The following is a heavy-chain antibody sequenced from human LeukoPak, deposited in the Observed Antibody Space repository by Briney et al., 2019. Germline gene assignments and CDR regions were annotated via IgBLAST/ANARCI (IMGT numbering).Heavy chain of an antibody. D-gene: IGHD7-27*01. CDR3: AKVPHSWGLFDS. Sequence: PGGSLRLSCAASGFTFSSYGLHWVRQAPGKGLEWVAFIRDGGSERYYADLVKGRFTVSRDNSKNTLYLQMDSLRTEDTAVYYCAKVPHSWGLFDSWGQGTLVTVSS. V-gene: IGHV3-30*02. J-gene: IGHJ4*02. CDR2: IRDGGSER. CDR1: GFTFSSYG.